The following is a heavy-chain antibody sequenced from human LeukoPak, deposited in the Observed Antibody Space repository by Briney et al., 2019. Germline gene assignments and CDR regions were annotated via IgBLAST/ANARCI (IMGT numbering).Heavy chain of an antibody. CDR3: TTDPEYCGGDCYYSYFDY. Sequence: GSLRLSCAASGFTFSNAWMSWVRQAPGEGLEWVGRIKSKTDGGTTDYAAPVKGRFTISRDDSKNTLYLQMNSLKTEDTAVYYCTTDPEYCGGDCYYSYFDYWGQGTLVTVSS. J-gene: IGHJ4*02. V-gene: IGHV3-15*01. CDR2: IKSKTDGGTT. D-gene: IGHD2-21*02. CDR1: GFTFSNAW.